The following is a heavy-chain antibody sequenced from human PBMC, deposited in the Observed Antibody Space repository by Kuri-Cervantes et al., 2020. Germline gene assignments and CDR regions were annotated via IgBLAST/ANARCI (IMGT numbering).Heavy chain of an antibody. D-gene: IGHD2-2*01. CDR1: GFTVSSNY. V-gene: IGHV3-66*01. J-gene: IGHJ6*02. CDR2: IYSGGST. CDR3: ARDQSSTGRGGMDV. Sequence: GGSLRLSCAASGFTVSSNYMSWVRQAPGKGLEWVSVIYSGGSTYYADYVKGRFTISRDNSKNTLYLQMNSLRAEDTAVYYCARDQSSTGRGGMDVWGQGTTVTVSS.